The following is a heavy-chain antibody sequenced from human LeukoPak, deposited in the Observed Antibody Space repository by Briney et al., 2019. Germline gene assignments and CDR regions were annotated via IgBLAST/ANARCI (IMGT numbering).Heavy chain of an antibody. D-gene: IGHD6-19*01. J-gene: IGHJ6*02. Sequence: PSETLSLTCTVSGGSISSSSYYWGWIRQPPGKGLEWIGSIYYSGSTYYNPSLKSRVTISVDTSKNQFSLKLSSVTAADAAVYYCARLPHSGWYTGYYYYGMDVWGQGTTVTVSS. V-gene: IGHV4-39*01. CDR3: ARLPHSGWYTGYYYYGMDV. CDR1: GGSISSSSYY. CDR2: IYYSGST.